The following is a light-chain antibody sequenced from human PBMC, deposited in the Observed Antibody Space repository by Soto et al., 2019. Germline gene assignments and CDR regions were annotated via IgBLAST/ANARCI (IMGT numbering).Light chain of an antibody. V-gene: IGKV1-39*01. J-gene: IGKJ2*01. CDR2: AAS. CDR1: QSITNY. Sequence: DIQMTQSLSSLSASVGDRITIICRASQSITNYLNWYQQKPGKAPKLLIYAASSLQSGVPSRFSGSGSGTDFTLTISSLQPEDFATYYCQQSYSTPMYTFGQGTKLEIK. CDR3: QQSYSTPMYT.